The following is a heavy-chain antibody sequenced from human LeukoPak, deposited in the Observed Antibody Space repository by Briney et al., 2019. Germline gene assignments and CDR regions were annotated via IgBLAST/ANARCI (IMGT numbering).Heavy chain of an antibody. CDR2: IYYSGST. CDR3: ARVRGVITSYFDY. Sequence: PSETLSLTCTVSGGSVSRSPYYWGWIRQPPGKGLEWIGNIYYSGSTYYNPSLKSRVTISVDTSKNQFSLKVTSVTAADTAVYYCARVRGVITSYFDYWGQGTLVTVSS. CDR1: GGSVSRSPYY. V-gene: IGHV4-39*07. D-gene: IGHD3-10*01. J-gene: IGHJ4*02.